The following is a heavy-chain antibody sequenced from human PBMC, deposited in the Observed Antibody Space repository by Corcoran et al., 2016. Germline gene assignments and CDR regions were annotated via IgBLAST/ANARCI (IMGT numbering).Heavy chain of an antibody. CDR1: GFTFSSYG. V-gene: IGHV3-33*01. CDR2: IWYDGSNK. Sequence: QVQLVESGGGVVQPGRSLRLSCAASGFTFSSYGMHWVRQAPGKGLEWVAVIWYDGSNKYYADSVKGRFTIARDNSKNTLYLQINSLRAEDTAVYYCARDYDILTGYFLDYWGQGTLVTVSS. J-gene: IGHJ4*02. CDR3: ARDYDILTGYFLDY. D-gene: IGHD3-9*01.